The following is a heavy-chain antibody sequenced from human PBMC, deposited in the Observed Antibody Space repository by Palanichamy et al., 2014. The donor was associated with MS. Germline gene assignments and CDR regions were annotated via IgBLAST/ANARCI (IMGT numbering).Heavy chain of an antibody. CDR3: ARDSTGPGTMGWFDP. D-gene: IGHD3-10*01. CDR2: IWYDGTNK. V-gene: IGHV3-33*01. J-gene: IGHJ5*02. CDR1: GFTFSSYG. Sequence: QVQLVEVWGRRGPAWRSLRLSCAASGFTFSSYGMHWVRQAPGKGLEWVAVIWYDGTNKYYADSVKGRFTISRDNSKNTLYLQMNSLRAEDTAVYYCARDSTGPGTMGWFDPWGQGTLVTVSS.